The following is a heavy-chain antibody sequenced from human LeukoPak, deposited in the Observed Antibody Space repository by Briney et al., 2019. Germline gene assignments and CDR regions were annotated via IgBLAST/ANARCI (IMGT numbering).Heavy chain of an antibody. V-gene: IGHV3-23*01. CDR3: AKDLSRYSYGYNFEY. Sequence: GGSLRLSCAASGFTFSSYAMSWVRQAPGKGLEWVSAISGSGGSTYYADSVKGRFTTSRDNSKNTLYLQMNSLRAEDTAVYYCAKDLSRYSYGYNFEYWGQGTLVTVSS. CDR1: GFTFSSYA. J-gene: IGHJ4*02. D-gene: IGHD5-18*01. CDR2: ISGSGGST.